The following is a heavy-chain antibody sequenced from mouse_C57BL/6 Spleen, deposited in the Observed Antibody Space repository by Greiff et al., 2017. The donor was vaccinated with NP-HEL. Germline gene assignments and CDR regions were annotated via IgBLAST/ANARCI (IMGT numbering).Heavy chain of an antibody. CDR2: ISYDGSN. D-gene: IGHD1-1*02. V-gene: IGHV3-6*01. Sequence: EVKLQESGPGLVKPSQSLSLTCSVTGYSITSGYYWNWIRQFPGNKLEWMGYISYDGSNNYNPSLKNRISITRDTSKNQFFLKLNSVTTEDTATYYCARERVDRWYFDVWGTGTTVTVSS. CDR1: GYSITSGYY. CDR3: ARERVDRWYFDV. J-gene: IGHJ1*03.